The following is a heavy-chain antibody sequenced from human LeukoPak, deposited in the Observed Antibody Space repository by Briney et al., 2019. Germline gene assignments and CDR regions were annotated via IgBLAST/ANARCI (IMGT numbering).Heavy chain of an antibody. D-gene: IGHD3-10*01. V-gene: IGHV4-31*11. CDR3: ARATPLWFGASGGFDP. CDR1: GGSISSGGYY. Sequence: SGTLSLTCAVSGGSISSGGYYWSWIRQHPGKGLEWIGYIYYSGSTYYNPSLKSRVTISVDTSKNQFSLKLSSVTAADTAVYYCARATPLWFGASGGFDPWGQGTLVTASS. J-gene: IGHJ5*02. CDR2: IYYSGST.